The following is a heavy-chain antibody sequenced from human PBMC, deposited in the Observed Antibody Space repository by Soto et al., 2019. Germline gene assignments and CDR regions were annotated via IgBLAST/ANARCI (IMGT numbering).Heavy chain of an antibody. V-gene: IGHV1-8*01. CDR1: GYTFTSYD. J-gene: IGHJ5*02. Sequence: ASVKVSCKASGYTFTSYDINWVRQATGQGLEWMGWMNPNSGNTGYAQKFQGRVTMTRNTSISTAYMELSSLRSEDTAVYYCARGWRYCSSTSCYTGDTFDPWGQGTLVTAPQ. D-gene: IGHD2-2*02. CDR3: ARGWRYCSSTSCYTGDTFDP. CDR2: MNPNSGNT.